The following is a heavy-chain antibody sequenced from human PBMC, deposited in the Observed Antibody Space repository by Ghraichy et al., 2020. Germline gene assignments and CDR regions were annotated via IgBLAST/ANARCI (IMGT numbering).Heavy chain of an antibody. V-gene: IGHV3-48*02. J-gene: IGHJ4*02. CDR2: ISSYSSTI. CDR3: ARARNYDSSGWYY. CDR1: GFTFSSYS. Sequence: GGSRRLSCAASGFTFSSYSMNWVRQAPGKGLEWVSYISSYSSTIYYADSVKGRFAISRDNAKNSLYLQMNSLRDEDTAVYYCARARNYDSSGWYYWGQGTLVTVSS. D-gene: IGHD3-22*01.